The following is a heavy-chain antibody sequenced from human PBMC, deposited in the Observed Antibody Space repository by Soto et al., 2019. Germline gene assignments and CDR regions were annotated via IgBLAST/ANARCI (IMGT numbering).Heavy chain of an antibody. V-gene: IGHV4-39*01. Sequence: VSGGSINFNTYYCGLIRQAPVKWLEWIGNVYYSGSTNYNPSLKSLVTISIETSKNQFSLKLSSVNAADTAVYYCARRGTTGYCSGDTCYSGALDIWGQGTMVT. CDR3: ARRGTTGYCSGDTCYSGALDI. J-gene: IGHJ3*02. CDR1: GGSINFNTYY. D-gene: IGHD2-15*01. CDR2: VYYSGST.